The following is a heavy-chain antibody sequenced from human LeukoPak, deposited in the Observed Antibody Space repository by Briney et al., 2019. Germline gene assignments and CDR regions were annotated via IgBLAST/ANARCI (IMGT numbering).Heavy chain of an antibody. CDR2: IYSGGTT. Sequence: PGGSLRLSCAVSGFIVSSNYMSWVRQAPGKGLEWVSVIYSGGTTYYADSVKGRFTISRDNSKNTLYLQMNSLRAEDTAVYFCARRAVTTNLYYFDCWGQGTLVTVSS. J-gene: IGHJ4*02. V-gene: IGHV3-53*01. CDR3: ARRAVTTNLYYFDC. CDR1: GFIVSSNY. D-gene: IGHD4-17*01.